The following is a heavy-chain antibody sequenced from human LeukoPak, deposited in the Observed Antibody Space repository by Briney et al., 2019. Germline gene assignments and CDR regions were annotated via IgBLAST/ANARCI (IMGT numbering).Heavy chain of an antibody. CDR3: AKEKTGGWPFDY. CDR2: IYSGGST. Sequence: GGSLRLSCAASGFTFSSYSMNWVRQAPGKGLEWVSLIYSGGSTYYADSVRGRFIISRDNSKNTLYLQMNSLRGEDTAIYYCAKEKTGGWPFDYWGQGTLVTVSS. V-gene: IGHV3-66*01. J-gene: IGHJ4*02. D-gene: IGHD6-19*01. CDR1: GFTFSSYS.